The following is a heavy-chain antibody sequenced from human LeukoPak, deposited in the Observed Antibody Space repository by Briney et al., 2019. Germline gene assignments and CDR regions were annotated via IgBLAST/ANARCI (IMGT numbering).Heavy chain of an antibody. CDR2: FDPEDGET. CDR3: ATAPVGASELYYFDY. CDR1: GYTPTELS. D-gene: IGHD1-26*01. J-gene: IGHJ4*02. Sequence: ASVKVSRKVSGYTPTELSMHWVRQAPGKGLEWMGGFDPEDGETIYAQKFQGRVTMTEDTSTDTAYMELSSLRSEDTAVYYCATAPVGASELYYFDYWGQGTLVTVSS. V-gene: IGHV1-24*01.